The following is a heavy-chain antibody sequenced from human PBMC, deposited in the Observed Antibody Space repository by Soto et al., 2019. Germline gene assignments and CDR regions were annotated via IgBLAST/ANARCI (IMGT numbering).Heavy chain of an antibody. Sequence: QPGGSLRLSCAASGFAFNSYEMDWVRQAPGKGLEWVANIKSGGNTKFYVDSVKGRFTISRDDAKNSLYLDMNSLGAEDTAVYYCVKEKSVMYSGYDAFDVWGQGTMVT. V-gene: IGHV3-48*03. J-gene: IGHJ3*01. D-gene: IGHD5-12*01. CDR1: GFAFNSYE. CDR3: VKEKSVMYSGYDAFDV. CDR2: IKSGGNTK.